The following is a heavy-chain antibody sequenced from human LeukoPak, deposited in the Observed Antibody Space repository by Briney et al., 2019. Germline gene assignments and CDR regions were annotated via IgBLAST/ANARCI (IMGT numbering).Heavy chain of an antibody. D-gene: IGHD3-9*01. CDR2: ISGSGGST. V-gene: IGHV3-23*01. CDR3: AKDPSSLYYDILGYFDY. Sequence: GGSLRLSCAASGFTFSSYAMSWVRQAPGKGLEWVSAISGSGGSTYYADSVKGRFTISRDNSKNTLYLQMNSLRAEDTAVYYCAKDPSSLYYDILGYFDYWGQGTLVTVSS. J-gene: IGHJ4*02. CDR1: GFTFSSYA.